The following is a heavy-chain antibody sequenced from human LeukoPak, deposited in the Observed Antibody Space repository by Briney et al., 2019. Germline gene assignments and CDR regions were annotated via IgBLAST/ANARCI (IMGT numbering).Heavy chain of an antibody. CDR2: IDWDDDK. J-gene: IGHJ4*02. CDR3: ARTGIAVADHHFDY. Sequence: SGPTLVNPTQTLTLTCTFSGFSLRTSGMRVSWIRQPPGKALEWLARIDWDDDKFYSTSLKTRLTISKDTSNNQVVLTMTNMDPVDTATYYCARTGIAVADHHFDYWGQGTLVTVSS. D-gene: IGHD6-19*01. CDR1: GFSLRTSGMR. V-gene: IGHV2-70*04.